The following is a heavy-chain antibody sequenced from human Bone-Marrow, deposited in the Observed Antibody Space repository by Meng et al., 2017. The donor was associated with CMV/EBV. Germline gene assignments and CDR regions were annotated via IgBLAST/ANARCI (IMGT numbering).Heavy chain of an antibody. D-gene: IGHD2-2*01. CDR3: ARGGVMIGHCLGSTCYGGWFDP. CDR1: GFNFSSYG. V-gene: IGHV1-2*02. Sequence: GESLKLSCAASGFNFSSYGMHWVRQAPGQGLEWTGMIKPKSGDTNFAQKFQGRVSMTRDTSISTAYMELRRLRSVDTALYYCARGGVMIGHCLGSTCYGGWFDPWGQGTLVTVSS. J-gene: IGHJ5*02. CDR2: IKPKSGDT.